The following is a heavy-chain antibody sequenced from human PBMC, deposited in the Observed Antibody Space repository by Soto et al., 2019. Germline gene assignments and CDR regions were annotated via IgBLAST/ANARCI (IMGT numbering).Heavy chain of an antibody. V-gene: IGHV3-30*03. D-gene: IGHD2-21*02. CDR1: GFIFSRYG. CDR2: ISYDGGER. J-gene: IGHJ4*02. Sequence: QVQLVESGGGVVQSGGSLRLSCGGSGFIFSRYGMHWVRQAPGKGLEWVTGISYDGGERFYADSVKGRFTISRDNSKNRVDLQMSSMRPEDTAVYYCARDLPLYCRGDFNFDFWGQGTLVTVSS. CDR3: ARDLPLYCRGDFNFDF.